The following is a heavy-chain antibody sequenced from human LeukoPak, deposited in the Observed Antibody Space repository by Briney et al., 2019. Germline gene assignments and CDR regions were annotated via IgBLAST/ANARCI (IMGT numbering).Heavy chain of an antibody. CDR2: IYPGDSDT. CDR1: GYSFSTNW. CDR3: ARPQGYQAARPRDAFDI. J-gene: IGHJ3*02. Sequence: GESLKISCQGSGYSFSTNWIGWLRQMPGKGLEWLGVIYPGDSDTMYSPSFQGLVTISADKSLSTTYLQWSSLKASDTAMYFCARPQGYQAARPRDAFDIWGQGTMVTVSS. V-gene: IGHV5-51*01. D-gene: IGHD6-6*01.